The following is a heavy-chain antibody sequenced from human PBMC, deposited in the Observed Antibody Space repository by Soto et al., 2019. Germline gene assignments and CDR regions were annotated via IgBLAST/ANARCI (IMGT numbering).Heavy chain of an antibody. J-gene: IGHJ4*02. V-gene: IGHV5-51*01. CDR3: ARLEKYSYGYRVFDY. CDR1: GYSFTSYW. CDR2: IYPGDSDT. Sequence: PGESLKISCKGSGYSFTSYWIGWVRQMPGKGLEWMGIIYPGDSDTRYSPSFQGQVTISADKSISTAYLQWSSLKASDTARYYCARLEKYSYGYRVFDYWGQGTLVTVSS. D-gene: IGHD5-18*01.